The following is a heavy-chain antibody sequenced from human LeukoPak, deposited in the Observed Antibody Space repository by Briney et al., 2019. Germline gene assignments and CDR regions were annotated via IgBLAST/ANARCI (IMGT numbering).Heavy chain of an antibody. V-gene: IGHV4-28*01. CDR1: GGSISSSNW. CDR2: IFYSGST. CDR3: ARINSIVAPFDY. Sequence: PSGTLSLTCAVSGGSISSSNWWGWIRQPPGKGLEWIGYIFYSGSTYYNPSLKSRVTMSVDTSKNQFSLKLSSVTAVDTAVYFCARINSIVAPFDYWGQGTLVTVSS. J-gene: IGHJ4*02. D-gene: IGHD5-12*01.